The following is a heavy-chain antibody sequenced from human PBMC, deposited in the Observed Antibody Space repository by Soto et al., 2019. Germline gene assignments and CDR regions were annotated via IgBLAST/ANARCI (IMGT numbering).Heavy chain of an antibody. CDR2: IKSKTDGGTT. Sequence: GGSLRLSCAASGFTFSNAWMNWVRQAPGKGLEWVGRIKSKTDGGTTDNAAPVKGRFTISRDDSKITLYLQMNSLKTEDTAVYYCTTARAEGGYSYGYRMFHYFDYWGQGTLVTVSS. CDR1: GFTFSNAW. V-gene: IGHV3-15*07. D-gene: IGHD5-18*01. J-gene: IGHJ4*02. CDR3: TTARAEGGYSYGYRMFHYFDY.